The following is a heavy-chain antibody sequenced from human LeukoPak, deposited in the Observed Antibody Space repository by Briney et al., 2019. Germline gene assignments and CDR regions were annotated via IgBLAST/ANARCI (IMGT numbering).Heavy chain of an antibody. J-gene: IGHJ1*01. CDR3: ARGTWEYLQH. CDR1: GFTVSSNY. Sequence: GESLRLSCAASGFTVSSNYMTWVRQAPGKGLEWVSIIYSGGSTYYADSVKGRFTISRDNSKNTLYLQMNSLRAEDTAVYYCARGTWEYLQHWGQGTLVTVSS. V-gene: IGHV3-66*01. CDR2: IYSGGST. D-gene: IGHD2-8*01.